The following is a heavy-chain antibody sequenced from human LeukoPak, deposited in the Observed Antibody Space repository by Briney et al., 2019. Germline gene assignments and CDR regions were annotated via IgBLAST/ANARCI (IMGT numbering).Heavy chain of an antibody. D-gene: IGHD6-13*01. CDR3: ARARIAAARGRNWFDP. CDR1: GYTFTSYD. Sequence: GASVKVSCKASGYTFTSYDINWVRQATGQGLEWMGWMNPNSGNTGYAQKFQGRDTMTRNTSISTACMDLSSLRSEDTAVYYCARARIAAARGRNWFDPWGQGTLVTVSS. CDR2: MNPNSGNT. V-gene: IGHV1-8*01. J-gene: IGHJ5*02.